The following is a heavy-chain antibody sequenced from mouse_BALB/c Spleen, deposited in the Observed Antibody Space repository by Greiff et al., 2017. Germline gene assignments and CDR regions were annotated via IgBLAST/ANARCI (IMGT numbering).Heavy chain of an antibody. CDR3: ARNYYGSSYGAMDY. V-gene: IGHV5-17*02. Sequence: EVQLVESGGGLVQPGGSRKLSCAASGFTFSSFGMHWVRQAPEKGLEWVAYISSGSSTIYYADTVKGRFTISRDTPKNTLFLQMTSLRSEDTAMYYGARNYYGSSYGAMDYWGQGTSVTVSS. D-gene: IGHD1-1*01. CDR1: GFTFSSFG. J-gene: IGHJ4*01. CDR2: ISSGSSTI.